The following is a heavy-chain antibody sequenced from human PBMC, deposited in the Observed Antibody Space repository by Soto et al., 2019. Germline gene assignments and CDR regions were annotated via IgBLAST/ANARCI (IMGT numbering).Heavy chain of an antibody. CDR1: GDSITSSPYY. CDR3: ASAAVIDYFDS. Sequence: QLQLQESGPGLVMPSETLSLTCTVSGDSITSSPYYWGWIRQPPGKGLEWIGSIFYNGRTYYNPSLKSRVTISADTSKNQFSLNLNSVTAADTAVYYCASAAVIDYFDSWGQGTLVTVSS. V-gene: IGHV4-39*01. CDR2: IFYNGRT. J-gene: IGHJ4*02. D-gene: IGHD2-21*01.